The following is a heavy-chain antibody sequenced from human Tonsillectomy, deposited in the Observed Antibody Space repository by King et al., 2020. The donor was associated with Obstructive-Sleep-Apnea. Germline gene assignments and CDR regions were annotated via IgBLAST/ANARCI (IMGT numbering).Heavy chain of an antibody. D-gene: IGHD3-9*01. CDR3: ARENYDILTGTGWFDP. CDR1: GGSISSYY. J-gene: IGHJ5*02. Sequence: VQLQESGPGLVKPSETLSLTCTVSGGSISSYYWSWIRQPPGKGLEWIGYIYYSGSTNYNPSLKSRVTISVDTSTNQFSRKLCSVTAAEPAVYYCARENYDILTGTGWFDPWGQGTLVTVSS. V-gene: IGHV4-59*01. CDR2: IYYSGST.